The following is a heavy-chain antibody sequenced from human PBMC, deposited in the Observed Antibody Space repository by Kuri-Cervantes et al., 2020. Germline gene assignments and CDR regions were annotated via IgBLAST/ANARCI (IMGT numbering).Heavy chain of an antibody. V-gene: IGHV3-9*01. CDR3: VKEFGNGASSFYFYYMDV. CDR2: ISWNSGSI. J-gene: IGHJ6*03. D-gene: IGHD2-8*01. CDR1: GFTFDDYA. Sequence: SLKISCAASGFTFDDYAMHWVRQAPGKGLEWVSGISWNSGSIGYADSVKGRFSISRDNAKNSLYLQMHSLRPEDTALYYCVKEFGNGASSFYFYYMDVWGKGTTVTVSS.